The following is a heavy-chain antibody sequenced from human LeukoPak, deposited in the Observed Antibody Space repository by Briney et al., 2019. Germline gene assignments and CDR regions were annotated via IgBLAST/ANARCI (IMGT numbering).Heavy chain of an antibody. Sequence: PSETLSLTCAVYGGSFSGYYWSWIRQPPGKGLEWIGEINHSGSTNYNPSLKSRVTISVDTSKNQFSLKLSSVTAADTAVYYCARGPNGWYHLYYYYYTDVWGKGTTVTVSS. V-gene: IGHV4-34*01. CDR2: INHSGST. CDR3: ARGPNGWYHLYYYYYTDV. CDR1: GGSFSGYY. J-gene: IGHJ6*03. D-gene: IGHD6-19*01.